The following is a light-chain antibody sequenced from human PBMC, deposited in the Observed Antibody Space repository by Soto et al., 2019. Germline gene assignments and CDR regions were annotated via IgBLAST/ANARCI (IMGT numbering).Light chain of an antibody. CDR2: DAS. CDR3: QQRTRWLS. V-gene: IGKV3-11*01. CDR1: RSVGTS. J-gene: IGKJ4*01. Sequence: EIVLTQSPATLSLSPGERATLSCRASRSVGTSIAWYQQKAGQAPRLLIYDASNRATGIPARFSGSGSGTDFTFTISSLEPEDFAVYYCQQRTRWLSFGGGTRVAI.